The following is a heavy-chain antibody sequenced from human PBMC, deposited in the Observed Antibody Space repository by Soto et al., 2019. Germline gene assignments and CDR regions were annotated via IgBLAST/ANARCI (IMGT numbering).Heavy chain of an antibody. V-gene: IGHV1-2*02. D-gene: IGHD3-3*01. CDR3: ALFLGYYDFAS. CDR2: INPNSGGA. CDR1: GYTFTGYY. Sequence: ASVKVSCKASGYTFTGYYMHWVRQAPGQGLEWMGGINPNSGGANYAQKFQGRVTMTADESTSTAYMELSSLRSEDTAVYYCALFLGYYDFASWGQGTLVTVSS. J-gene: IGHJ4*02.